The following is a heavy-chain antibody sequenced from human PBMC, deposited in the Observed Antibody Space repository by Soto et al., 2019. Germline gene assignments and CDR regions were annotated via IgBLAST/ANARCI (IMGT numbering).Heavy chain of an antibody. J-gene: IGHJ4*02. D-gene: IGHD1-20*01. V-gene: IGHV3-74*01. CDR1: GFSFSSFW. CDR3: TRDHNRIVDF. CDR2: INTDGSVT. Sequence: EVQLVESGGGLVQPGGSLRLSCAASGFSFSSFWMHWVRQAPGKGLVWVSRINTDGSVTNYADSLKGRITISRDNANNMLYLQINSLRAEDTAVYFCTRDHNRIVDFWGQGTLLTVSS.